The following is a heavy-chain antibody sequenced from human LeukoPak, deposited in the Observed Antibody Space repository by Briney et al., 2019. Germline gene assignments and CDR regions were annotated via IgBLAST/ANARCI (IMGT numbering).Heavy chain of an antibody. CDR3: ARALKRGYSYGDFDY. V-gene: IGHV1-46*01. Sequence: ASLKVSCKASGYTFTSYGITWVRQAPGQGLEWMGIINPSGGSTSYAQKFQGRVTMTRDMSTSTVYMELSSLRSEDTAVYYCARALKRGYSYGDFDYWGQGTLVTVSS. CDR1: GYTFTSYG. D-gene: IGHD5-18*01. J-gene: IGHJ4*02. CDR2: INPSGGST.